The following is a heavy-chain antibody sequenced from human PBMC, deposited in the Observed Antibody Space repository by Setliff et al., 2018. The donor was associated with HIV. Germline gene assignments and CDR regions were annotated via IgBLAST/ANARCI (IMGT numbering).Heavy chain of an antibody. Sequence: VSCKSSGGIFSRFAFSWVRQAPGQGLEWMGGIIPIFGTPNYAQEFQGRVTITTDESTNTVYMELYSLTSEDTAIYYCASSAGTVPTTAPYGDYYYYFYMDVWGKGTTVTVSS. CDR3: ASSAGTVPTTAPYGDYYYYFYMDV. D-gene: IGHD1-1*01. J-gene: IGHJ6*03. CDR2: IIPIFGTP. CDR1: GGIFSRFA. V-gene: IGHV1-69*05.